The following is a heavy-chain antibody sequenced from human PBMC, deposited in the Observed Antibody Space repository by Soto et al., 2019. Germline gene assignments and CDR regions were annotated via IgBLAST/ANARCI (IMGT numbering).Heavy chain of an antibody. CDR3: AKPLPTGYYFPFDY. V-gene: IGHV3-23*01. Sequence: GGSLRLSCAASGFTFSVYAMSWVRQPPGKGLEWVSTISGSGGSTNYADSVKGRFTISRDNSKNTLYLQMNSLRAEDTAVYYCAKPLPTGYYFPFDYWGQGTLVTVSS. CDR1: GFTFSVYA. CDR2: ISGSGGST. J-gene: IGHJ4*02. D-gene: IGHD3-9*01.